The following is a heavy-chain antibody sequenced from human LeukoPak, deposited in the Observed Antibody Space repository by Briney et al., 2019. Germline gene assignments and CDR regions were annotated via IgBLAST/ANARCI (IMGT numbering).Heavy chain of an antibody. Sequence: GGSLRLSCAASGFTFSTYAMSWVRQAPGKGLEWVSAISGSGGSTYYADSVKGRFTISRDNSKNTLYLQMNSLRAEDTSIYFCAKTLEQETVIALDSWGQGTLVTVSS. V-gene: IGHV3-23*01. CDR3: AKTLEQETVIALDS. CDR2: ISGSGGST. D-gene: IGHD6-13*01. CDR1: GFTFSTYA. J-gene: IGHJ4*02.